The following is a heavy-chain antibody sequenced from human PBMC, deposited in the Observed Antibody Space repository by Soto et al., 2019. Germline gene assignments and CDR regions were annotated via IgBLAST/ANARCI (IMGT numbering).Heavy chain of an antibody. D-gene: IGHD3-10*01. CDR3: TRDIGGKGAY. J-gene: IGHJ4*02. V-gene: IGHV3-74*01. CDR2: IDEYGNTI. Sequence: EVQLVESGGGLVQPGGSLRLSCATSGFTFSSYWMHWVRQVPGKGLLWVSRIDEYGNTINYADSVRGRFTISRDNARNTLDLEMNNLRAEDTALYYCTRDIGGKGAYWGPGTLVTVSS. CDR1: GFTFSSYW.